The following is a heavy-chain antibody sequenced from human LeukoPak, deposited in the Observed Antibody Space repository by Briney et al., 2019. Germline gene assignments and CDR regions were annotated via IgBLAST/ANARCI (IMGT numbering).Heavy chain of an antibody. CDR1: GFTFSSYE. D-gene: IGHD3-22*01. CDR3: ARGFSSDSSGYFTVDY. Sequence: GGSLRLSCAASGFTFSSYEMNWVRQAPGKGLEWVSSISSSSSYIYYADSVKGRFTISRDNAKNSLYLQMNSLRAEDTAVYYCARGFSSDSSGYFTVDYWGQGTLFTVSS. V-gene: IGHV3-21*01. CDR2: ISSSSSYI. J-gene: IGHJ4*02.